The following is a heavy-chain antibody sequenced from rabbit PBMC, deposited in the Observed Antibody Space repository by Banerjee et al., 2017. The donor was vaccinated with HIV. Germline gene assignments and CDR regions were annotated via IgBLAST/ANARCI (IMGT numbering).Heavy chain of an antibody. J-gene: IGHJ4*01. Sequence: QSLEESGGDLVKPGASLTLTCTASGFSFSSDYDMCWVRQAPGKGLEWIACIYGGSSGNTYYASWAKGRFTISNASSTTVTLQMTSLTAADTATYFCARSDYGNGGSDLWGPGTLVTVS. CDR1: GFSFSSDYD. CDR3: ARSDYGNGGSDL. CDR2: IYGGSSGNT. V-gene: IGHV1S40*01. D-gene: IGHD4-2*01.